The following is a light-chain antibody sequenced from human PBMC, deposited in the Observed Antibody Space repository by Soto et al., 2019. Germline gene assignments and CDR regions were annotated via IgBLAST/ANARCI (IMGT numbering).Light chain of an antibody. V-gene: IGLV2-23*01. CDR1: SSDVGRYNL. J-gene: IGLJ1*01. CDR3: CSYAGSSPYV. Sequence: QSVLTQPASVSGSRGQSITISCTGTSSDVGRYNLVSWYQQHPGKAPKRMRYEGSKRPSGVSTRFSGSQSGNTASLTISPLPAEDDADSYCCSYAGSSPYVFGTGTKVTVL. CDR2: EGS.